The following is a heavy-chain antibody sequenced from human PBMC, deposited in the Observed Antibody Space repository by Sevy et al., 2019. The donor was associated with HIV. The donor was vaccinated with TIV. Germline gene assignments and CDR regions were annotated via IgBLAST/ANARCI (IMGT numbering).Heavy chain of an antibody. CDR3: ARDFVYASDY. J-gene: IGHJ4*02. V-gene: IGHV3-48*02. CDR2: INGNSDAI. CDR1: GFTFSTYS. D-gene: IGHD2-8*01. Sequence: GGSLRLSCAASGFTFSTYSMNWVCQAPGKGLEWISYINGNSDAIYYPDSVRGRFTISRDNAQNSLYLQMNSLRDEDTAVYYCARDFVYASDYWGQGTLVTVSS.